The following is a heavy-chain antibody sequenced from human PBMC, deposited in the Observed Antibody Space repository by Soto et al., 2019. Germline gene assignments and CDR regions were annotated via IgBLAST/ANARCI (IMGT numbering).Heavy chain of an antibody. CDR3: ARGWDTRITGTTTWFDP. V-gene: IGHV4-30-4*01. CDR2: ILYGGST. D-gene: IGHD1-20*01. J-gene: IGHJ5*02. CDR1: GDSLRSGEYY. Sequence: QVQLQESGPGLVKPSQTLSLTCSVSGDSLRSGEYYWTWIRQSPGKGLEWMGFILYGGSTKYNPSLESRLTMSVDRSKNQFSLRLSSVTAADTAVYFCARGWDTRITGTTTWFDPWGPGTLVTVSS.